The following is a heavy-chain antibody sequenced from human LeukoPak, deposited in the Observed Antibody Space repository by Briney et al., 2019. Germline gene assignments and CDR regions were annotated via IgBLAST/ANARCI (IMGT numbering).Heavy chain of an antibody. J-gene: IGHJ4*02. CDR1: GXSFTSYC. D-gene: IGHD5-24*01. CDR3: AIINHPDGRVY. V-gene: IGHV5-51*01. Sequence: PGESLKTSFKGSGXSFTSYCIGWVRQMPGKGVEWTAIIYAGNSDAKYSPSFQGQVSISTDRSISTAYLHWSSLKASDTAIYYCAIINHPDGRVYWGQGTLVTVSS. CDR2: IYAGNSDA.